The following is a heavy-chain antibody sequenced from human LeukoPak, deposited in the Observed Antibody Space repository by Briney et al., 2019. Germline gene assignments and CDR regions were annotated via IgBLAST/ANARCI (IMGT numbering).Heavy chain of an antibody. CDR3: ARDIRYCSSTSCSVADY. V-gene: IGHV1-2*02. D-gene: IGHD2-2*01. CDR1: GYTFASYG. Sequence: ASVKVSCKASGYTFASYGFSWVRQAPGQGLEWMGSINPNSGDTNYAQKFQGRVTMTRDTSIGTAYMELSRLTSDDTAVYYCARDIRYCSSTSCSVADYWGQGTLVTVSS. CDR2: INPNSGDT. J-gene: IGHJ4*02.